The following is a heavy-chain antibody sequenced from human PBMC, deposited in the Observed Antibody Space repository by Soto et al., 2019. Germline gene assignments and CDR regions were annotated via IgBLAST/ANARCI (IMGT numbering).Heavy chain of an antibody. Sequence: SETLSLTCAVYGGSFSGYYWSWIRQPPGKGLEWIGEINHSGSTNYNPSLKSRVTISVDTSKNQFSLKLSSVTAADTAVYYCARGLGIVGATTASDYYYYGMDVWGQGTTVTVSS. V-gene: IGHV4-34*01. CDR3: ARGLGIVGATTASDYYYYGMDV. CDR1: GGSFSGYY. J-gene: IGHJ6*02. D-gene: IGHD1-26*01. CDR2: INHSGST.